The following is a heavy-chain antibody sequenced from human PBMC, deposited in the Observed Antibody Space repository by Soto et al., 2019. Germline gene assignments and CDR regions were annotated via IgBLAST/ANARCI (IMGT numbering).Heavy chain of an antibody. CDR3: ASAHYVYIWGSRGAFDI. J-gene: IGHJ3*02. V-gene: IGHV4-59*01. Sequence: SETLSLTCTVSGGSISSYYWSWIRQPPGKGLEWIGYIYYSGSTNYNPSLKSRVTISVDTSKNQFSLKLSSVTAADTAVYYCASAHYVYIWGSRGAFDIWGQGTMVTVSS. D-gene: IGHD3-16*01. CDR2: IYYSGST. CDR1: GGSISSYY.